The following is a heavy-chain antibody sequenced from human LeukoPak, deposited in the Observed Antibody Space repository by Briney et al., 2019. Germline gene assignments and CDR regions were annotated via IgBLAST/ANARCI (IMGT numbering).Heavy chain of an antibody. Sequence: PGGSLRLSCAASGFTFSSYWMHWVRQAPGKGLVWVSCVNGDGSSTNYADSVKGRFTISRDNAKNTLYLQMNSLRAENTAVYYCARVQGTYDFWSGDYYYYGMDVWGQGTTVTVSS. D-gene: IGHD3-3*01. CDR2: VNGDGSST. CDR1: GFTFSSYW. V-gene: IGHV3-74*01. CDR3: ARVQGTYDFWSGDYYYYGMDV. J-gene: IGHJ6*02.